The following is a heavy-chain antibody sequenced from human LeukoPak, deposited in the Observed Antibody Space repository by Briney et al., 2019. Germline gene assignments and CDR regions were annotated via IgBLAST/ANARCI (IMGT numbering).Heavy chain of an antibody. CDR3: ARDHRCAIAS. CDR1: GFNFIYYS. Sequence: QPGRSLRLSCAAAGFNFIYYSMNWVRQAPGKGLEWISYIGISSGNTKYADSVKGRFTISRDKARNSLYLQINSLRVKDTAMYYYARDHRCAIASWGQGSLATVSS. V-gene: IGHV3-48*01. D-gene: IGHD2-15*01. J-gene: IGHJ4*01. CDR2: IGISSGNT.